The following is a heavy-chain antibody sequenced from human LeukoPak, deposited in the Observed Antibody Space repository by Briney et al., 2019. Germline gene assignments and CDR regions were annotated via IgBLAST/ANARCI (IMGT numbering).Heavy chain of an antibody. CDR3: ATSTYFHSSAYYYFEN. CDR1: GYTLTGLS. D-gene: IGHD3-22*01. Sequence: GASVNVSCKVSGYTLTGLSMHWVRQTPGKGLEWMGHFDPEDGERIYAQQFQGRVTMTEDTSTDTAYMELSSLRSEDTAVYYCATSTYFHSSAYYYFENWGQGTLLTVSS. CDR2: FDPEDGER. V-gene: IGHV1-24*01. J-gene: IGHJ4*02.